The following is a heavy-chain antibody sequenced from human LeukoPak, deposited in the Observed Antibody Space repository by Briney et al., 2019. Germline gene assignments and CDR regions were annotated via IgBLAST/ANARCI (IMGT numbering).Heavy chain of an antibody. J-gene: IGHJ4*02. V-gene: IGHV3-11*04. D-gene: IGHD3-22*01. CDR1: GFTFSDYY. CDR3: ARSPHYFDNSGYY. Sequence: GGSLRLSCAASGFTFSDYYMSWIRQAPGKGLEWLSYISSSGNTIYYADSVKGRLTISRDNGKNSLYLQMNSLRAEDTAVYYCARSPHYFDNSGYYWGQGTLVTVSS. CDR2: ISSSGNTI.